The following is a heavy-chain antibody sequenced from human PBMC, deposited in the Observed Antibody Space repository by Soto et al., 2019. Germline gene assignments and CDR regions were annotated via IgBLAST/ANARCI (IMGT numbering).Heavy chain of an antibody. V-gene: IGHV4-30-2*01. Sequence: SETLSLTCAVSGGSISSGGYSWSWIRQPPGKGLEWIGYIYHSGSTYYNPSLKSRVTISVDRSKNHFSLNLSSVTAADTAFFYFVRVNYYGVGNYDESWLDPWGQGTRVTVSS. D-gene: IGHD3-10*01. CDR3: VRVNYYGVGNYDESWLDP. CDR1: GGSISSGGYS. J-gene: IGHJ5*02. CDR2: IYHSGST.